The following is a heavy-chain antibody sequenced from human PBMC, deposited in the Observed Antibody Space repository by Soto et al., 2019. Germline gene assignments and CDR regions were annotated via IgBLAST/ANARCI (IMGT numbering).Heavy chain of an antibody. CDR3: ARYPEWMGSGYPYYFDY. V-gene: IGHV4-61*01. D-gene: IGHD3-22*01. CDR2: IYYSGST. Sequence: APETLSLTCTVSGGSVSSGSYYWSWIRQPPGKGLEWIGYIYYSGSTNYNPSLKSRVTLSVDTSKNQFSLKLSPVTTADTAVYYCARYPEWMGSGYPYYFDYWGQGTLVTVSS. J-gene: IGHJ4*02. CDR1: GGSVSSGSYY.